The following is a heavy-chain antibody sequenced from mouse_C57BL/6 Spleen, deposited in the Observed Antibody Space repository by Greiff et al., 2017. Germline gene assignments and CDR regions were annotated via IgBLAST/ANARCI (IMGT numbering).Heavy chain of an antibody. CDR2: ISDGGSYT. CDR1: GFTFSSYA. Sequence: DVKLVESGGGLVKPGGSLKLSCAASGFTFSSYAMSWVRQTPEQMLEWVATISDGGSYTYYPDNVKGRFTISRDNAKNNLYLQMSHLKSEDTAMCYCARGHFDVWGTGTTVTVSS. V-gene: IGHV5-4*03. CDR3: ARGHFDV. J-gene: IGHJ1*03.